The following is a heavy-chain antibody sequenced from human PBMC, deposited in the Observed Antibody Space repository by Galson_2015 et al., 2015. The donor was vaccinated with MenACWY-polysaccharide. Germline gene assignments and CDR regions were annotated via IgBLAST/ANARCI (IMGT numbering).Heavy chain of an antibody. V-gene: IGHV1-3*01. Sequence: SVKVSCKASGYTFSSYAMHWVRQAPGQRLEWMGWINAGNGNTKYSQKFQGRVTITRDTSASTAYMELSSLRSEDTAVYYCARDTPGYCSGGSCEDLDYWGQGTLVTVPS. CDR1: GYTFSSYA. D-gene: IGHD2-15*01. CDR3: ARDTPGYCSGGSCEDLDY. CDR2: INAGNGNT. J-gene: IGHJ4*02.